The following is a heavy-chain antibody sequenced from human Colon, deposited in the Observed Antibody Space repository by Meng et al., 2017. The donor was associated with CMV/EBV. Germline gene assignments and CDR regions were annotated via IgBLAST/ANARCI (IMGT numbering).Heavy chain of an antibody. Sequence: VQAGAAGKKPGASMKCSCKASGYTFTSDGISWVRQAPGQGLEWMGWISAYNGNTNYAQKLQGRVTMTTDTSTSTAYMELRSLRSDDTAVYYCAQTTVTTYSEYFQHWGQGTLVTVSS. J-gene: IGHJ1*01. CDR1: GYTFTSDG. CDR3: AQTTVTTYSEYFQH. CDR2: ISAYNGNT. D-gene: IGHD4-11*01. V-gene: IGHV1-18*01.